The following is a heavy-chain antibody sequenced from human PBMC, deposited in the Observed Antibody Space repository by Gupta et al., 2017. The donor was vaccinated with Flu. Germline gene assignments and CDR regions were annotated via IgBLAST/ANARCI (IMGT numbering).Heavy chain of an antibody. Sequence: STYYNPSLKSRVTISVDTSKNQFSLKLSSVTAADTAVYYCARLSYNPPNDAFDIWGQGTMVTVSS. D-gene: IGHD1-1*01. J-gene: IGHJ3*02. CDR3: ARLSYNPPNDAFDI. CDR2: ST. V-gene: IGHV4-39*01.